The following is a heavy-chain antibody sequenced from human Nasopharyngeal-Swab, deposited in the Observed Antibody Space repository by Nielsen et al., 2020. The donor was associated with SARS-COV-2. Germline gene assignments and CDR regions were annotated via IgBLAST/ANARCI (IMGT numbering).Heavy chain of an antibody. CDR1: GYTLTELS. CDR2: FDPEDGET. D-gene: IGHD3-10*01. V-gene: IGHV1-24*01. J-gene: IGHJ5*02. CDR3: ATSSPIYYGSGSQNWFDP. Sequence: ASVKVSCKVSGYTLTELSMHWVRQAPGKGLEWMGGFDPEDGETIYAQKFQGRVTMTEDTSTDIAYMELSSLRSEDTAVYYCATSSPIYYGSGSQNWFDPWGQGTLVTVSS.